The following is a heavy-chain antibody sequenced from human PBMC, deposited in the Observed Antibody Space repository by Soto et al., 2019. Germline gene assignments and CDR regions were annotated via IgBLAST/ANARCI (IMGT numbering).Heavy chain of an antibody. Sequence: SETLSLTCSVSGASINRGDTDYLNWIRQHPVKGLEWIGYIYYSGRIYYNPSLESRVTISVDTSKNQFSLKLTSVTAADTAVYYCAHSLRSFYYFGLDVWGQGTTVTVSS. J-gene: IGHJ6*02. CDR1: GASINRGDTDY. CDR2: IYYSGRI. V-gene: IGHV4-31*03. D-gene: IGHD3-10*01. CDR3: AHSLRSFYYFGLDV.